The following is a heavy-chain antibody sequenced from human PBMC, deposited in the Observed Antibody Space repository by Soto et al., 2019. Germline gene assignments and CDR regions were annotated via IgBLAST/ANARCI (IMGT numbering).Heavy chain of an antibody. CDR1: GFTFSSYG. V-gene: IGHV3-74*01. CDR3: ATDLSVPANF. CDR2: MNDDGGST. D-gene: IGHD1-1*01. J-gene: IGHJ6*02. Sequence: GGSLRLSCAGSGFTFSSYGMHWVRQAQGKGLVWVSRMNDDGGSTDYADSAKGRFTISRDNAKNTLSLQMNSLRVEDTAVYCCATDLSVPANFWGRGTTVTVSS.